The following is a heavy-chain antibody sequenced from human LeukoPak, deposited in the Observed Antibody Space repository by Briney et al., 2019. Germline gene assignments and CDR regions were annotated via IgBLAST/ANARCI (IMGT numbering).Heavy chain of an antibody. CDR3: AREVAVATEGWFDP. Sequence: SVKVSCKASGGTFSSYAISWVRQAPGQGLEWMGGIIPIFGTANYAQKFQGRVTITADESTSTAYMELRSLRSDDTAVYYCAREVAVATEGWFDPWGQGTLVTVSS. CDR2: IIPIFGTA. J-gene: IGHJ5*02. D-gene: IGHD5-12*01. CDR1: GGTFSSYA. V-gene: IGHV1-69*13.